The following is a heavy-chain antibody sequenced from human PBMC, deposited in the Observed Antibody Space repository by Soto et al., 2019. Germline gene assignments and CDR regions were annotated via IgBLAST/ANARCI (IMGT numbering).Heavy chain of an antibody. Sequence: GGSLRPSCAASGFTFSSYGMHWVRQAPGKGLEWVVVIWYDGSNKYYADSVKGRFTISRDNSKNTLYLQMNSLRAEDTAVYYCARWDYDFWSGYYTGYYYYGMDVWGQGTTVTVSS. CDR3: ARWDYDFWSGYYTGYYYYGMDV. D-gene: IGHD3-3*01. CDR1: GFTFSSYG. J-gene: IGHJ6*02. CDR2: IWYDGSNK. V-gene: IGHV3-33*01.